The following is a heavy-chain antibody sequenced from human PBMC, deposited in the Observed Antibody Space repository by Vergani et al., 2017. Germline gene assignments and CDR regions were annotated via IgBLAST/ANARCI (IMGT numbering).Heavy chain of an antibody. J-gene: IGHJ4*02. D-gene: IGHD4-11*01. Sequence: QVHLVESGGGVVQPGRSLTLSCVASGFSSRGHGMHWVRQAPGKGLVWVGMISYDGDRRDYGDFAKGRFTISRDDSKTVYLQMDRLRVEDTAMYFCAKXLSYSTAWPHFDSRGQGTLVTGSS. CDR1: GFSSRGHG. V-gene: IGHV3-30*18. CDR3: AKXLSYSTAWPHFDS. CDR2: ISYDGDRR.